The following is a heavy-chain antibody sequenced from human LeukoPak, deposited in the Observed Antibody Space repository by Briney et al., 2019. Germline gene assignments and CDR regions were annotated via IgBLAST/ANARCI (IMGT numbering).Heavy chain of an antibody. J-gene: IGHJ4*02. CDR2: ISSSSSPI. CDR1: GFTFSTYA. Sequence: GGSLRLSCAASGFTFSTYAMNWVRQAPGKGLEWVSFISSSSSPIYYADSVKGRFTISRDNAKDSVSLQMNSLSDEDTAVYYCARGGLEWLSYWGQGTLVTVSS. D-gene: IGHD6-19*01. CDR3: ARGGLEWLSY. V-gene: IGHV3-48*02.